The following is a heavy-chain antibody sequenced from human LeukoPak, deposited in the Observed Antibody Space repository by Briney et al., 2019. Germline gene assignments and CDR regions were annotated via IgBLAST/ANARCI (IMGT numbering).Heavy chain of an antibody. J-gene: IGHJ4*02. V-gene: IGHV3-9*01. CDR1: GFTFDDYA. CDR3: VGGSRGNYDS. D-gene: IGHD3-22*01. Sequence: GGSLRLSCAASGFTFDDYAMHWVRQAPGKGLEWVSGISWNSGSIGYADSVKGRFTISRDNAKNSLYLQMNSLRAEDTAGYYCVGGSRGNYDSWGQGSLVTV. CDR2: ISWNSGSI.